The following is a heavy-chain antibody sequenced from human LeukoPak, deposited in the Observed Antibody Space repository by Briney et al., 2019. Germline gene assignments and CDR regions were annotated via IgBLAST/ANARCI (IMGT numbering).Heavy chain of an antibody. Sequence: QPGGSLRLSCAASGFPFDDCAMHWVRQAPGKGPEWVCLISEDGGSTYYADSMKGRFTISRDNSKNSLSLLMNSLRTEDTALYYCATDRIAAAGTGMATDYWGQGTMVTVSS. V-gene: IGHV3-43*02. J-gene: IGHJ4*02. CDR2: ISEDGGST. CDR3: ATDRIAAAGTGMATDY. D-gene: IGHD6-13*01. CDR1: GFPFDDCA.